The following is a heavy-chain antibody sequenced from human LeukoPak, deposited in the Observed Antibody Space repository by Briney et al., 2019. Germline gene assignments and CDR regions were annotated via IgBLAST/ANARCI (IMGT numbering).Heavy chain of an antibody. CDR3: AHRLTNSGSYHFDY. D-gene: IGHD1-26*01. Sequence: SGPTLVNPTQTPTLTCTFSGFSPSTSGVGVGWIRQPPGKALEGLALVLRYDDKRYSPSLRSRLTITKDISKNQVVLTMTNMDPVDTATYYCAHRLTNSGSYHFDYWGQGTLVTVSS. CDR1: GFSPSTSGVG. J-gene: IGHJ4*02. CDR2: VLRYDDK. V-gene: IGHV2-5*01.